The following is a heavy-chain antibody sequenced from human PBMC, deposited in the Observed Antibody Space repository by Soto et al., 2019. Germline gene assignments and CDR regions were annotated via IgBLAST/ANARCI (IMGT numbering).Heavy chain of an antibody. D-gene: IGHD1-1*01. Sequence: QVQLVQSGAEVKKPGASVKVSCKASGYTFTSYGISWVRQAPGQGLEWMGWISAYNGNTNYAQKLQCRVTMTTDTTTSTAYMELRSLRSDDTAVYYCARDEGYTIPFGWFDPWGQGTLVTVSS. V-gene: IGHV1-18*01. CDR1: GYTFTSYG. CDR3: ARDEGYTIPFGWFDP. J-gene: IGHJ5*02. CDR2: ISAYNGNT.